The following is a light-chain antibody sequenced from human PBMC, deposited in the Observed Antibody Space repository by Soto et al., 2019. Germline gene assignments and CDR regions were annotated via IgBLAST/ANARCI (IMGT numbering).Light chain of an antibody. CDR2: GTS. CDR3: QRYGSSPLIT. J-gene: IGKJ5*01. CDR1: QSVSSSS. Sequence: ETVFTQSPGTPSLSPGERATLSCKASQSVSSSSLAWYQQRPGQAPRLLIYGTSSRATGIPDRFSGSGSGTDFTLTISRLEPEDFAVYFCQRYGSSPLITFGQGTRLEIK. V-gene: IGKV3-20*01.